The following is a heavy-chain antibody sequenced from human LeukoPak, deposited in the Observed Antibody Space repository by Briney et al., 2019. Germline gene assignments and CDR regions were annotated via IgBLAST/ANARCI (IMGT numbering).Heavy chain of an antibody. D-gene: IGHD1-26*01. CDR2: ISAYNGNT. J-gene: IGHJ5*02. V-gene: IGHV1-18*01. CDR1: GYTFINDA. Sequence: ASLKVSCKASGYTFINDAISWVRQAPGQGLEWIGWISAYNGNTNYAQNLQDRLTLNRDTSTGTVYMELRGLRSDDTAVYYCARDRVGITGNWFDPWGQGTLVTVSS. CDR3: ARDRVGITGNWFDP.